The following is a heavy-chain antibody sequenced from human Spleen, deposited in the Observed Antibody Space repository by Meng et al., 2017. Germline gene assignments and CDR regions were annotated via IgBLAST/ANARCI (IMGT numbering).Heavy chain of an antibody. CDR3: TRDGYLDCSRTNCFDY. D-gene: IGHD2-2*01. J-gene: IGHJ4*02. CDR2: IDTKTGHP. CDR1: GGTFSSYY. V-gene: IGHV7-4-1*02. Sequence: QVQLVQSGAEVKKPGSSVKVSCKASGGTFSSYYMHWVRQAPGQGLEWMGWIDTKTGHPTYAQGFTGRLVFSLDTSVSTTYLQISGLKAADTAVYYCTRDGYLDCSRTNCFDYWGQGALVTVSS.